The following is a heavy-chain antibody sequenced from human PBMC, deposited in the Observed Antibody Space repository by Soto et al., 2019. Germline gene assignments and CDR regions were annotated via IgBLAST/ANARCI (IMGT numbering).Heavy chain of an antibody. CDR2: IYYSGST. V-gene: IGHV4-59*08. CDR3: ARNYGPGYTFDY. CDR1: GGSISSYY. D-gene: IGHD3-10*01. J-gene: IGHJ4*02. Sequence: SEILSLTCTVSGGSISSYYWSWIRQPPGKGLEWIGYIYYSGSTHYNPSLKSRVTISVDTSKNQFSLKLSSVTAADTAVYYCARNYGPGYTFDYWGQGTLVTVSS.